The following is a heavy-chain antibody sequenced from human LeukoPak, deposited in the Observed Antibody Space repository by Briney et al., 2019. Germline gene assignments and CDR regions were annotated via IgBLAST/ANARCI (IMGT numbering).Heavy chain of an antibody. D-gene: IGHD3-22*01. CDR1: GYAFTSYA. Sequence: ASVKVSCKASGYAFTSYAMHWVRQAPGQRLEWMGWINAGNGNTKYSQKFQGRVTITRDTSASTAYMELSSLRSEDTAVYYCARDTDSSGYYYADYWGQGTLVTVSS. CDR3: ARDTDSSGYYYADY. J-gene: IGHJ4*02. V-gene: IGHV1-3*01. CDR2: INAGNGNT.